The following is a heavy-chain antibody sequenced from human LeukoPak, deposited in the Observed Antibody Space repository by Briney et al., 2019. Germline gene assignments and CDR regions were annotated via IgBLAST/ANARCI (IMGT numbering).Heavy chain of an antibody. J-gene: IGHJ4*02. CDR1: GFAFSSYA. V-gene: IGHV3-23*01. Sequence: GGSLRLSCAASGFAFSSYAMNWVRHIPGKGLEWVSDISSGGVSTHYADSVKGRLTISRDNSKNTLYLQMNSLRVEDTAVYYCAKSLAPYYFDSWGQGTLVTVSS. CDR3: AKSLAPYYFDS. CDR2: ISSGGVST.